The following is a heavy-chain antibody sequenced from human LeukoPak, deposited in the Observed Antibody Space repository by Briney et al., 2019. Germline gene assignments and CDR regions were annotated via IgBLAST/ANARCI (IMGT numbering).Heavy chain of an antibody. CDR2: IYHSGST. J-gene: IGHJ6*04. CDR1: GGPIRSNYW. D-gene: IGHD3-16*01. V-gene: IGHV4-4*02. Sequence: GTLSLTCAVSGGPIRSNYWWGGGRPPPRKGVGWGGEIYHSGSTNYNPSLKSRVTISVDKSKNQFSLKLSSVTAADTAVYYCARVQGGKYYYYYYGMDVWGKGTTVTVSS. CDR3: ARVQGGKYYYYYYGMDV.